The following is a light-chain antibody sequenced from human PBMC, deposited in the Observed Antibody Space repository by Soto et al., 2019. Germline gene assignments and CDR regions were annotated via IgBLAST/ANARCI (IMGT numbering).Light chain of an antibody. J-gene: IGKJ3*01. V-gene: IGKV3-20*01. CDR1: QSVSSSY. CDR2: GAS. CDR3: QQYGSSLLFT. Sequence: EIVLTQSPGTLSLSPGERATLSCRASQSVSSSYLAWYQQKPGQAPRLLIYGASSRATGIPDRFSGSGSGTDFTLTISRLEPENFPVYYCQQYGSSLLFTFGRGTKVDIK.